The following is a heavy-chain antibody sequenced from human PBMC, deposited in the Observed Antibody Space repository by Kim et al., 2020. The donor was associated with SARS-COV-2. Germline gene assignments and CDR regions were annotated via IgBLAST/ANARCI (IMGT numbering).Heavy chain of an antibody. V-gene: IGHV3-23*01. CDR3: TNIGASTSLRGDDY. J-gene: IGHJ4*02. CDR2: ISGSGDIK. D-gene: IGHD2-2*01. CDR1: GFTFSSYD. Sequence: GGSLRLSCAASGFTFSSYDMSWVRQAPGKGLEWVSFISGSGDIKAYPNSVAGRFTISRDNAKNTLFLQINTLRAEDTAVYYCTNIGASTSLRGDDYWGQGTLVTVSS.